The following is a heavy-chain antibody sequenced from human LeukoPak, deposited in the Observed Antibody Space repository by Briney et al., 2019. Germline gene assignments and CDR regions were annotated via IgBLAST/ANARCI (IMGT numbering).Heavy chain of an antibody. V-gene: IGHV3-66*02. J-gene: IGHJ5*02. D-gene: IGHD5-24*01. CDR3: ARDGAGIESWVELDP. CDR2: IWADGTT. CDR1: GFIVSNHY. Sequence: PGGSLRLSCAASGFIVSNHYMAWVRQAPGRRLEWVSFIWADGTTFYTDSVRGRFTVSRDQFKNTLYLQMSSLRPDDTALYYCARDGAGIESWVELDPWGQGTQVTVSA.